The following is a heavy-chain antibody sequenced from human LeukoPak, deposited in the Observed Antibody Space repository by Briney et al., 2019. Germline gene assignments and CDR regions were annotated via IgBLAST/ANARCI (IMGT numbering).Heavy chain of an antibody. V-gene: IGHV3-23*01. CDR2: ISGSGGST. D-gene: IGHD3-9*01. J-gene: IGHJ6*03. Sequence: GGSLRLSCAASGFTVSSSYMSWVRQAPGKGLEWVSAISGSGGSTYYADSVKGRFTISRDNSKNTLYLQMNSLRAEDTAVYYCAKSDYDILTGTTYYYYMDVWGKGTTVTVSS. CDR3: AKSDYDILTGTTYYYYMDV. CDR1: GFTVSSSY.